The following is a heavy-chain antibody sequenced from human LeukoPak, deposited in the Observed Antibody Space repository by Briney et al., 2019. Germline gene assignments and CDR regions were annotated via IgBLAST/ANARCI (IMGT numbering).Heavy chain of an antibody. J-gene: IGHJ4*02. D-gene: IGHD3-16*02. CDR1: GFTFSNYG. CDR3: ARVMITFGGVIGLRFDY. Sequence: GGSLRLSCAASGFTFSNYGMHWVRQAPGKGLEWVAFIRYDGSNKYCADSVKGRFTISRDNSKNTLYLQMNSLRAEDTALYYCARVMITFGGVIGLRFDYWGQGTLVTVSS. V-gene: IGHV3-30*02. CDR2: IRYDGSNK.